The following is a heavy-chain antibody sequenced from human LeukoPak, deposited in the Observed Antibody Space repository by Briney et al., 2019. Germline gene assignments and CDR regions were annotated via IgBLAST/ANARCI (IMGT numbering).Heavy chain of an antibody. D-gene: IGHD3-3*01. V-gene: IGHV4-34*01. CDR1: GGSFSGYY. CDR3: ASGHRTPFWSGYFYYYYYMDV. Sequence: SETLSLTCAVYGGSFSGYYWSWIRQPPGKGLAWIGEINHSGSTNYNPSLKSRVTISVDTSKNQFSLKLSSVTAADTAVYYSASGHRTPFWSGYFYYYYYMDVWAKGTTVTVSS. J-gene: IGHJ6*03. CDR2: INHSGST.